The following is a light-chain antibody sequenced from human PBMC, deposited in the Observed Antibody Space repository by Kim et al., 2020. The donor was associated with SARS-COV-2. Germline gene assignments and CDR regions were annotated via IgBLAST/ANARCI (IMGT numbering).Light chain of an antibody. CDR2: GRN. Sequence: SSELTQDPVVSVALGQTVRITCQGDSLRTYYATWYQQKPRQAPVLVIYGRNNRPSGIPDRFSGSASGNTASLTISGTQAEDEADFYCQSRDSGGKVVFGGGTQLTV. J-gene: IGLJ2*01. CDR1: SLRTYY. CDR3: QSRDSGGKVV. V-gene: IGLV3-19*01.